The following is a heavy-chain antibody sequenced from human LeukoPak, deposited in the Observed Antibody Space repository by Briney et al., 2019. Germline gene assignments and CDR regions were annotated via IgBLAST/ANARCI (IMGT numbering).Heavy chain of an antibody. J-gene: IGHJ4*02. CDR3: ARRAYSAAYWKHFDY. D-gene: IGHD1-1*01. V-gene: IGHV4-39*01. CDR1: GGSISSSSDY. Sequence: SETLSLTCTVSGGSISSSSDYWGWIRQAPGKGLEWIGSIYYHENIYYNSSLKSRVTISVDTSKNQFSLKLNSVTAADTAVYFCARRAYSAAYWKHFDYWGQGTLVTVSS. CDR2: IYYHENI.